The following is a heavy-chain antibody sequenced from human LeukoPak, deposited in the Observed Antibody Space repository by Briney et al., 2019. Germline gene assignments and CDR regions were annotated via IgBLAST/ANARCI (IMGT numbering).Heavy chain of an antibody. J-gene: IGHJ3*02. CDR2: ISGSGGST. Sequence: GGSLRLSCAASGFTFSSYAMSWVRQAPGKGLEWVSAISGSGGSTYYADSVKGRFTISRDNSKNTLYLQMNSLRAEDTAVYYCAKGADYGDYFVVGAAAADAFDIWGQGTMVTVSS. D-gene: IGHD4-17*01. CDR3: AKGADYGDYFVVGAAAADAFDI. V-gene: IGHV3-23*01. CDR1: GFTFSSYA.